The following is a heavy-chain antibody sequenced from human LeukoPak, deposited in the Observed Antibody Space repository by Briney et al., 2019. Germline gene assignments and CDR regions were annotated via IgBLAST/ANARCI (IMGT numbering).Heavy chain of an antibody. V-gene: IGHV3-23*01. J-gene: IGHJ3*02. CDR3: AKDPSYYYDSAFDI. CDR1: GFTFSSYA. Sequence: GGSLRLSCAASGFTFSSYAMSWVRQAPGKGLEWVSAISGSGGSTYYADSVKGRFTISGDNSKNTLYLQMNSLGAEDTAVYYCAKDPSYYYDSAFDIWGQGTMVTVSS. CDR2: ISGSGGST. D-gene: IGHD3-22*01.